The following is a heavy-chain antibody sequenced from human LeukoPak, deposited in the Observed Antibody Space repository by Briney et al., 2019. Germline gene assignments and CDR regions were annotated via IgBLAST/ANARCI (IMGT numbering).Heavy chain of an antibody. J-gene: IGHJ4*02. CDR3: ARDGRPSGDIVVVVAATGGFDY. D-gene: IGHD2-15*01. CDR1: GYTFTGYY. CDR2: INPNSGGT. Sequence: ASVKVSCKASGYTFTGYYMHWVRQAPGHGLEWMGWINPNSGGTNYARKFQGRVTMTRDTSISTAYMELSRLRSDDTAVYYCARDGRPSGDIVVVVAATGGFDYWGQGTLVTVSS. V-gene: IGHV1-2*02.